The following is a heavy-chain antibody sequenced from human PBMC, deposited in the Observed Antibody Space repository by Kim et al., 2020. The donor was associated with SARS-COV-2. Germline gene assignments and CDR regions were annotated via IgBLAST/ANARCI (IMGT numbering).Heavy chain of an antibody. Sequence: GGSLRLSCAASGFTFSSYSMNWVRQAPGKGLEWVSYISSSSSTIYYADSVKGRFTISRDNAKNSLYLQMNSLRDEDTAVYYCARGFTVTQVVPSDYWGQGTLVTVSS. D-gene: IGHD4-17*01. CDR2: ISSSSSTI. V-gene: IGHV3-48*02. J-gene: IGHJ4*02. CDR1: GFTFSSYS. CDR3: ARGFTVTQVVPSDY.